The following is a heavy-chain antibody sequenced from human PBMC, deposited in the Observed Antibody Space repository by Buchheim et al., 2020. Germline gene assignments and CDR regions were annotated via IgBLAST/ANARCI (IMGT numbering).Heavy chain of an antibody. V-gene: IGHV4-61*02. J-gene: IGHJ5*02. CDR3: ARAGSTSWFDP. D-gene: IGHD2-2*01. CDR2: IYTSGST. CDR1: GGSISSGSYY. Sequence: QVQLQESGPGLVKPSQTLSLTCTVSGGSISSGSYYWSWIRQPAGKGLEWIGRIYTSGSTNYNPSLKSRVTISVDTSKNPFSLKLSSVTAADTAVYYCARAGSTSWFDPWGQGTL.